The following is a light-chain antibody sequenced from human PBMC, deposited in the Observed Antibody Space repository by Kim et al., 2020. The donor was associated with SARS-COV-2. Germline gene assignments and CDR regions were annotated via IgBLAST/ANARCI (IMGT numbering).Light chain of an antibody. CDR3: CSYAVTYTLV. Sequence: QSALTQPRSVSGSPGQSVTISCTGTGRDVGAYNYVSWYQYHPGKAPKLLIYDVTKRPSGVPDRFSGSKFGNTASLTISRLQPDDEADYYCCSYAVTYTLVFGGGTQLTVL. CDR2: DVT. V-gene: IGLV2-11*01. CDR1: GRDVGAYNY. J-gene: IGLJ3*02.